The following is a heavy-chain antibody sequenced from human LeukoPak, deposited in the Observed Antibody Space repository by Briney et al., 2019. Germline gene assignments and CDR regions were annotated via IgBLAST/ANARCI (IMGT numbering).Heavy chain of an antibody. CDR2: IYPGDSDT. Sequence: GESLKISCQDSGYSFTNYWIGWVRQMPGKGLEWMGIIYPGDSDTRYSPSFQGQVTISADKSVNTAYLQWSSLKASDTAMYYCARLSGRVVCSAGSCYIDSWGQGTLVTVSS. CDR1: GYSFTNYW. J-gene: IGHJ4*02. V-gene: IGHV5-51*01. D-gene: IGHD2-15*01. CDR3: ARLSGRVVCSAGSCYIDS.